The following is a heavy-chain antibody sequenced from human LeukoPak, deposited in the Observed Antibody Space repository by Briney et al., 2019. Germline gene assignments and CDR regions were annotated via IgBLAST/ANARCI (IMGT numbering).Heavy chain of an antibody. D-gene: IGHD3-10*01. CDR1: GGSISSYY. CDR2: IYTSGST. V-gene: IGHV4-4*07. CDR3: ARDGDYYGSGSTGNWFDP. Sequence: PSETLSLTCTVSGGSISSYYWSWIRQPAGKGLEWIGRIYTSGSTNYNPSLKSRVTMSVDTSKDQFSLKLSSVTAADTAVYYCARDGDYYGSGSTGNWFDPWGQGTLVTVSS. J-gene: IGHJ5*02.